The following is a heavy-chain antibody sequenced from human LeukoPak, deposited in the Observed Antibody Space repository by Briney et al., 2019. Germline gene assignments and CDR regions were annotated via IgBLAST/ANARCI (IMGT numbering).Heavy chain of an antibody. CDR3: ASSIAVAGQRGGTARYYFDY. Sequence: SETLSLTCAVYGGSFSGYYWSWIRQPPGKGLEWIGEINHSGSTNYNPSLKSRVTISVDTSKNQFSLKLSSVTAADTAVYYCASSIAVAGQRGGTARYYFDYWGQGTLVTVSS. CDR2: INHSGST. J-gene: IGHJ4*02. CDR1: GGSFSGYY. D-gene: IGHD6-19*01. V-gene: IGHV4-34*01.